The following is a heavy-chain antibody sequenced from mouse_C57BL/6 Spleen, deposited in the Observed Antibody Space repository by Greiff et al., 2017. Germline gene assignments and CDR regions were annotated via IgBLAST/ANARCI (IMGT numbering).Heavy chain of an antibody. D-gene: IGHD2-4*01. CDR3: ARERLREAMDY. CDR1: GYTFTSHW. CDR2: IFPGSGST. Sequence: VQLQQSGPELVRPGASVKISCTAPGYTFTSHWMQWVRQRPGQGLEWIGEIFPGSGSTYYNEKFQGKATLTVDTSSSTAYMQLSSLTSEDSAVYFYARERLREAMDYWGQGTSVTVSS. V-gene: IGHV1-56*01. J-gene: IGHJ4*01.